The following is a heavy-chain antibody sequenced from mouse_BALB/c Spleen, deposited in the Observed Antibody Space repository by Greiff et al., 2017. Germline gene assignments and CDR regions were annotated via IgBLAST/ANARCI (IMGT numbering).Heavy chain of an antibody. CDR1: GFTFSSYA. V-gene: IGHV5-9-4*01. Sequence: EVKLMESGGGLVKPGGSLKLSCAASGFTFSSYAMSWVRQSPEKRLEWVAEISSGGSYTYYPDTVTGRFTISRDNAKNTLYLEMSSLRSEDTAMYYCARGGLGIDYWGQGTTLTVSS. CDR3: ARGGLGIDY. J-gene: IGHJ2*01. CDR2: ISSGGSYT. D-gene: IGHD4-1*01.